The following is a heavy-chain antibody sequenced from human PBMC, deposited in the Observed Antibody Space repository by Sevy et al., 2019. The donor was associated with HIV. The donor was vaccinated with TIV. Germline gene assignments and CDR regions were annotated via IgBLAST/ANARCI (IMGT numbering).Heavy chain of an antibody. CDR3: ARGTAVGYDILTGLFVSPQYDFDY. CDR2: IYYSGST. J-gene: IGHJ4*02. V-gene: IGHV4-30-4*01. CDR1: GGSISSGDYY. Sequence: SETLSLTCTVSGGSISSGDYYWSWIRQPPGKGLEWIGYIYYSGSTYYNPSLKSRVTISVDTYKNQFSLRLSSVTAADTAVYYCARGTAVGYDILTGLFVSPQYDFDYWGQGTLVTVSS. D-gene: IGHD3-9*01.